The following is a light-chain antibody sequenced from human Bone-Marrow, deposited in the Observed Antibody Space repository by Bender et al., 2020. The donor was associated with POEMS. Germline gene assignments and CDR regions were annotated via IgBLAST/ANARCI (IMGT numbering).Light chain of an antibody. V-gene: IGLV3-21*02. CDR3: QVWDINTDQI. CDR2: DDS. Sequence: SYVLTQPPSVSVAPGQTARITCGGNNIGSKSVHWYQQKAGQAPALVVYDDSDRPPGIPERFSGSNSGNTATLTISRVDVGDEGDYHCQVWDINTDQIFGGGTKLTVL. J-gene: IGLJ2*01. CDR1: NIGSKS.